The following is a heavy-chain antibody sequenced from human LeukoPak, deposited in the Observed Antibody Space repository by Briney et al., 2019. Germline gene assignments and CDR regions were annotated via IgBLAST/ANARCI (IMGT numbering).Heavy chain of an antibody. CDR2: IYTSGST. J-gene: IGHJ5*02. CDR3: AREMVGATTSHFDP. CDR1: GGPISSYY. Sequence: PSETLSLTCTVSGGPISSYYWSWVRQPAGKGLEWIGRIYTSGSTNYNPSLKSRVTMSVDTSKNQFSLKLSSVTAADTAVYYCAREMVGATTSHFDPWGQGTLVTVSS. V-gene: IGHV4-4*07. D-gene: IGHD1-26*01.